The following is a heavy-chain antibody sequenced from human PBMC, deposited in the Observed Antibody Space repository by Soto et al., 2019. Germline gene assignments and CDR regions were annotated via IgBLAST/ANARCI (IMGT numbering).Heavy chain of an antibody. V-gene: IGHV3-21*01. Sequence: EVQLVESGGGLVKPGGSLRLSCAASGFTFSSYSMNWVRQAPGKGLEWVSSISSSSSYIYYADSVKGRFTISRDNAKNSLYLQMNSLGAEDTAVYYCARDYSSYYRYYYYYGMDVWGQGTTVTVSS. CDR2: ISSSSSYI. J-gene: IGHJ6*02. CDR1: GFTFSSYS. D-gene: IGHD6-6*01. CDR3: ARDYSSYYRYYYYYGMDV.